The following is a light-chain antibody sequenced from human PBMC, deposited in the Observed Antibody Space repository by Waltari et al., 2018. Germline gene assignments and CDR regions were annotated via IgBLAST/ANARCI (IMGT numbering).Light chain of an antibody. Sequence: DIVMTQSPVSLPVTPGAPASISSSSSQSLLHSNGNHYVDWYLQKTGQSPQLLIYLGSNRASGVPDRFSGSGSGTDFTLRINRVEAEGVGVDYCLQSLQALWTFGHGTKVEIK. CDR3: LQSLQALWT. CDR1: QSLLHSNGNHY. J-gene: IGKJ1*01. V-gene: IGKV2-28*01. CDR2: LGS.